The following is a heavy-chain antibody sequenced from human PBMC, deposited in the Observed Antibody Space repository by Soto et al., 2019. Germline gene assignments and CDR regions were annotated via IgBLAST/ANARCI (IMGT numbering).Heavy chain of an antibody. CDR1: GFTFSSYS. CDR2: ISSSSSYI. CDR3: AREGIAAAGPLDY. V-gene: IGHV3-21*01. Sequence: EVQLVESGGGLVKPGGSLRLSCAASGFTFSSYSMNWVRQAPGKGLEWVSSISSSSSYIYYADSVKGRFTISRDNAKNSLYLQMNSLRAEDTAVYYCAREGIAAAGPLDYWGQGTLVTVS. J-gene: IGHJ4*02. D-gene: IGHD6-13*01.